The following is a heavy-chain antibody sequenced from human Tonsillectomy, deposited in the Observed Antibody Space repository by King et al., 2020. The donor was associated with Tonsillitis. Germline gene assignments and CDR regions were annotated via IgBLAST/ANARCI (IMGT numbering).Heavy chain of an antibody. D-gene: IGHD4-23*01. CDR2: IYHSGST. CDR1: GYSISSGYY. Sequence: VQLQESGPGLVKPSETLSLTCAVSGYSISSGYYWGWIRQPPGKGLEWIGSIYHSGSTYYNPSLKSRVTISVDTSKNQFSLKLSSVTAADTAVYYCASGPRWFDYWGQGTLVPVSS. CDR3: ASGPRWFDY. J-gene: IGHJ4*02. V-gene: IGHV4-38-2*01.